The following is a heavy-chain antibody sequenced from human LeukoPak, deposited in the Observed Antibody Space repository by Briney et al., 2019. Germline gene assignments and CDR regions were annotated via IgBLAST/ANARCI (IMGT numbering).Heavy chain of an antibody. D-gene: IGHD5-18*01. J-gene: IGHJ4*02. Sequence: PGGSLRLSCAASGFTFSSYSMNWVRQAPGKGLEWVSSISSSSSYIYYADSVKGRFTISRDNAKTSLYLQMNSLRAEDTAVYYCARDYEDVDTARKFNFDYWGQGTLVTVSS. CDR3: ARDYEDVDTARKFNFDY. CDR1: GFTFSSYS. V-gene: IGHV3-21*01. CDR2: ISSSSSYI.